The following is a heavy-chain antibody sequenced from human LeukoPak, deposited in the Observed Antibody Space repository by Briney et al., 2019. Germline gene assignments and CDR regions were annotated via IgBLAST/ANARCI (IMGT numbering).Heavy chain of an antibody. CDR3: ARVQQLVFYDAFDI. V-gene: IGHV4-38-2*02. CDR1: GYSISSGYY. Sequence: SETLSLTCTVSGYSISSGYYWGWIRQPPGKGLEWIGSIYHSGSTYYNPSLKSRVTISVDTSKNQFSLKLSSVTAADTAVYYCARVQQLVFYDAFDIWGQGTMVTVSS. J-gene: IGHJ3*02. D-gene: IGHD6-13*01. CDR2: IYHSGST.